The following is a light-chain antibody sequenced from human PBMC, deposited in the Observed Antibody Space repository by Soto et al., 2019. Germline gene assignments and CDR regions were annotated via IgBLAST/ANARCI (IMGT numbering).Light chain of an antibody. V-gene: IGKV1-39*01. CDR1: QSISSY. Sequence: DIQMTQSPSSLSPSVGDRVTITCRASQSISSYLNWYQQKPGKAPSLLIYTASSLQSGVPSRFSGSGSGTEFTLTISSLQPDDFATYYCQQSYSTPWTFGQGTKVEIK. CDR3: QQSYSTPWT. CDR2: TAS. J-gene: IGKJ1*01.